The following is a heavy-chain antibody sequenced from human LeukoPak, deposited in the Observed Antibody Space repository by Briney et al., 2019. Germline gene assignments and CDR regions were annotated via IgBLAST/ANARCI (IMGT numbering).Heavy chain of an antibody. V-gene: IGHV3-74*01. CDR1: GFTFSRYW. J-gene: IGHJ4*02. Sequence: GGSLRLSCAASGFTFSRYWMHWVRQAPGKGLVWVSRINSDGSSTSYTDSVKGRFTISRDNANNTLYLQMNSLRAEDTAVYYCARETDTSGYYVDYWGQGTLVTVSS. D-gene: IGHD3-22*01. CDR3: ARETDTSGYYVDY. CDR2: INSDGSST.